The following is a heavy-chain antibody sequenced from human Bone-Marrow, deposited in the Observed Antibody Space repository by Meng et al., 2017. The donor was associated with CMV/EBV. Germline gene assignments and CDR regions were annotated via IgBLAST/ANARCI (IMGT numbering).Heavy chain of an antibody. V-gene: IGHV3-21*01. CDR1: GFTFSSYS. CDR3: ARERVDRY. Sequence: GGSLRLSCADSGFTFSSYSINWVRQAPGKGLEWVSSISSSSSYIYYADSVKGRFTISRDNAKNSPYLQMNSLRAEDTAVYYCARERVDRYWGQGTLVTVSS. CDR2: ISSSSSYI. J-gene: IGHJ4*02. D-gene: IGHD2-2*01.